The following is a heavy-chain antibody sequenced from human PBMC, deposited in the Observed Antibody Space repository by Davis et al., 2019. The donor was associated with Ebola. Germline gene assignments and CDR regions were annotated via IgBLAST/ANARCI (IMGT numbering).Heavy chain of an antibody. D-gene: IGHD1-26*01. CDR1: GYTFSNYG. Sequence: ASVKVSCKASGYTFSNYGITWVRQAPGQGLEWMGWIRAYTGNTNYAQKLQGRVTMTTDTSTSTAYMELRSLRSDDTAVYYCARGGGSYSADYWGQGTLVTVSS. V-gene: IGHV1-18*04. CDR3: ARGGGSYSADY. J-gene: IGHJ4*02. CDR2: IRAYTGNT.